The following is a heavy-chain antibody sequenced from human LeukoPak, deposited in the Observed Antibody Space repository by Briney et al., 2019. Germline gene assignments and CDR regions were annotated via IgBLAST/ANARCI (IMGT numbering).Heavy chain of an antibody. J-gene: IGHJ6*02. Sequence: ASVKVSCKASGYTFTGSYMHWVRQAPGQGLEWMGWINPNSGGTNCAQRFQGRVTMTRDTSFSTAYMELSRLRSDDTAVYYCARVPCSGGSCYRSYGMDVWGQGTTVSVSS. D-gene: IGHD2-15*01. CDR2: INPNSGGT. CDR1: GYTFTGSY. CDR3: ARVPCSGGSCYRSYGMDV. V-gene: IGHV1-2*02.